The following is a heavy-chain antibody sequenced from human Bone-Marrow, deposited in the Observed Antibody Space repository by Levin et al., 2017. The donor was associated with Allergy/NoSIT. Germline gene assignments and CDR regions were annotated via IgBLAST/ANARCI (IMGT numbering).Heavy chain of an antibody. CDR1: GGSFSGYY. Sequence: SETLSLTCAVYGGSFSGYYWSWIRQPPGKGLEWIGEINHSGSTNYNPSLKSRVTISVDTSKNQFSLKLSSVTAADTAVYYCARVRYCSSTVMDYWGQGTLVTVSS. J-gene: IGHJ4*02. CDR3: ARVRYCSSTVMDY. V-gene: IGHV4-34*01. CDR2: INHSGST. D-gene: IGHD2-2*01.